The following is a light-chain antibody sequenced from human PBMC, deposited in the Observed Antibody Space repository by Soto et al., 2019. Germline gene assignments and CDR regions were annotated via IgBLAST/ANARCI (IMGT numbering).Light chain of an antibody. Sequence: QSVLTQPASVSGSPGQSSTISCTGISSDVGGYNYVSWYQQHPGKAPKLMIYEVSNRPSGVSNRFSGSKSGNTASLTISGLQAEDEADYYCSSYTSSSTLYVFGTGTKVTVL. V-gene: IGLV2-14*01. CDR1: SSDVGGYNY. J-gene: IGLJ1*01. CDR2: EVS. CDR3: SSYTSSSTLYV.